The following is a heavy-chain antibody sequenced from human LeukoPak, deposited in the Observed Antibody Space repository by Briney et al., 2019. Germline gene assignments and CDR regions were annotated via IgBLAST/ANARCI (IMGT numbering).Heavy chain of an antibody. CDR3: AKDRYYYDSSGYPVFDY. V-gene: IGHV3-23*01. J-gene: IGHJ4*02. D-gene: IGHD3-22*01. Sequence: XXRQAPXKXLEWVSAISGSGGSTYYADSVKGRFTISRDNSKNTLYLQMNSLRAEDTAVYYCAKDRYYYDSSGYPVFDYWGQGTLVTVSS. CDR2: ISGSGGST.